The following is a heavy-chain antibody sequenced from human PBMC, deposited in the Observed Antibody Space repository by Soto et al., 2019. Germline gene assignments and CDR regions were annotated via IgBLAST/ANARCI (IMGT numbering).Heavy chain of an antibody. D-gene: IGHD3-10*01. J-gene: IGHJ6*01. CDR3: ARHLGGKTYXYGSGSLAYYYYDGMDV. CDR2: IYYSGST. Sequence: SETLSLTCTVSGGSISSSSYYWGWIRQPPGKGLEWIGSIYYSGSTYYNPSLKSRVTISVDTSKNQFSLKLSSVTAADTAVYYCARHLGGKTYXYGSGSLAYYYYDGMDVWGQGTTVTVSS. V-gene: IGHV4-39*01. CDR1: GGSISSSSYY.